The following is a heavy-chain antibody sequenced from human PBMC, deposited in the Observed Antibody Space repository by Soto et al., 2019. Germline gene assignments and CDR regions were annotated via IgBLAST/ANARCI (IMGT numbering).Heavy chain of an antibody. CDR3: AHRNSRMFAFDI. V-gene: IGHV2-5*02. CDR2: IYWDDDK. CDR1: GFSLTTVGMG. D-gene: IGHD3-10*02. Sequence: QITLKESGPTLVKPTQTLTLTCTFSGFSLTTVGMGVGWIRQPPGKALDWLGIIYWDDDKRYSPSLNGRVTFIKDTSKNQVVLTMTNMDPVDTATYYWAHRNSRMFAFDIWGQGTLVTVSS. J-gene: IGHJ3*02.